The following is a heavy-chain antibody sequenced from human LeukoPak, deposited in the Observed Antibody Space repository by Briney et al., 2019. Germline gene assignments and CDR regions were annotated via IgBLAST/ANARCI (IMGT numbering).Heavy chain of an antibody. V-gene: IGHV2-70*11. J-gene: IGHJ5*02. CDR2: IDWDDDK. D-gene: IGHD3-22*01. CDR3: ARHDYYDSSGYS. CDR1: GFSLSTGGMC. Sequence: SGPALVKPTQTLTLTCTFSGFSLSTGGMCVSWIRQPPGKALEWLARIDWDDDKYYSTSLKTRLTISKDTSKNQVVLTMTNMDPVDTATYYCARHDYYDSSGYSWGQGTLVTVSS.